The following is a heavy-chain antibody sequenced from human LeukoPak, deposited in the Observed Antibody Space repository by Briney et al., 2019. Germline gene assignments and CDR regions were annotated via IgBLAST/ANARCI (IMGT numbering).Heavy chain of an antibody. V-gene: IGHV4-30-4*08. Sequence: SQTLSLTCTVSGGSISSGDYYWSWIRQPPGKGLEYIGYIHYSGSTYYNPSLKSRVTISEDTSKNQFSLQLNSVTAADTAVYYCARSYDPLYFDFWGQGTLVTVSS. D-gene: IGHD3-3*01. J-gene: IGHJ4*02. CDR1: GGSISSGDYY. CDR2: IHYSGST. CDR3: ARSYDPLYFDF.